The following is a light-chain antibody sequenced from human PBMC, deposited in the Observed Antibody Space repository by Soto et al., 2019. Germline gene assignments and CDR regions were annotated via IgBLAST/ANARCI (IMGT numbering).Light chain of an antibody. J-gene: IGKJ4*01. CDR3: PLANKLPLT. Sequence: DIQMTQSPSSVSASVGDRVTITCRASQDINSCLAWYQQKPGKAPKLLIYAASSLQSGVPSRFIGTGSGTDFTLTISSLQPEDFATYYCPLANKLPLTFGGGTKVEIK. V-gene: IGKV1-12*01. CDR2: AAS. CDR1: QDINSC.